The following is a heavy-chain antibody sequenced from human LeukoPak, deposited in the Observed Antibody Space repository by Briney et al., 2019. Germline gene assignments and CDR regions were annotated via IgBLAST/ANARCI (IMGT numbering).Heavy chain of an antibody. Sequence: PSETLSLTCSVTGGSNNGYYWTWMRQPPGKGLEWLGYLYYSGSTNYNPSLKSRVTISVGRSKNQFSLRLSSVTAADTAVYYCARGIMTTVPRFDYWGQGALVTVSS. CDR3: ARGIMTTVPRFDY. CDR2: LYYSGST. J-gene: IGHJ4*02. CDR1: GGSNNGYY. V-gene: IGHV4-59*01. D-gene: IGHD4-17*01.